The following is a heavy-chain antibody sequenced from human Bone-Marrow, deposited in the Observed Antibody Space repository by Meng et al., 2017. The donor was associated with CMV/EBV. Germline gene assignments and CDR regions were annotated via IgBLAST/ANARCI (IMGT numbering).Heavy chain of an antibody. D-gene: IGHD2/OR15-2a*01. CDR1: GDSISTYY. CDR3: ARASGYYINAFDL. V-gene: IGHV4-59*01. J-gene: IGHJ3*01. CDR2: IYYSGST. Sequence: SETLSLTCTVSGDSISTYYWSWIRQPPGKGLEWIAYIYYSGSTNYSPSLKSRVTISVDTSKNLFCLKLSSVTAADTAVYYCARASGYYINAFDLWGQGIMVTVSS.